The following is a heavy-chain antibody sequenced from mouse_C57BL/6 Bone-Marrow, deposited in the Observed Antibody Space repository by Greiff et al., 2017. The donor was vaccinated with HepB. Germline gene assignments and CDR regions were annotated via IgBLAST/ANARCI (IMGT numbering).Heavy chain of an antibody. V-gene: IGHV1-19*01. CDR2: INPYNGGT. Sequence: DVQLQESGPVLVKPGASVKMSCKASGYTFTDYYMNWVKQSHGKSLEWIGVINPYNGGTSYNQKFKGKATLTVDKSSSTAYMELNSLTSEDSAVYYCARGGPAWFAYWGQGTLVTVSA. D-gene: IGHD3-3*01. CDR3: ARGGPAWFAY. CDR1: GYTFTDYY. J-gene: IGHJ3*01.